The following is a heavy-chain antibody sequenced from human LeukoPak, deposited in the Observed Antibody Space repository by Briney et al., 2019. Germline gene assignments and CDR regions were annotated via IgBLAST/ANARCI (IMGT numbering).Heavy chain of an antibody. D-gene: IGHD5-12*01. Sequence: PGGSLRLSCAASGFTFRSYAMHWVRQAPGKGLEYVSAIDGNGGSTYYANSVKGRFTISRDNSKNTLYLQMGSLSTEDTAVYYCARGHEYRGYGQDYWGQGTLVTVFS. J-gene: IGHJ4*02. CDR3: ARGHEYRGYGQDY. CDR2: IDGNGGST. CDR1: GFTFRSYA. V-gene: IGHV3-64*01.